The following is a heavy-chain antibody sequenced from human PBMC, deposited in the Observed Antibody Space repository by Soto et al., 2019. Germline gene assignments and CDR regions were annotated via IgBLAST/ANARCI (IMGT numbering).Heavy chain of an antibody. CDR2: IYYSGST. V-gene: IGHV4-61*01. J-gene: IGHJ4*02. D-gene: IGHD3-3*02. CDR3: ARHLAKAAYFDY. CDR1: GGSVSSGSYY. Sequence: PSETLSLTCTVSGGSVSSGSYYWSWIRQPPGKGLEWIGYIYYSGSTDYNPSLKSRVTISVDTSKNQFSLKLSSVTAADTAVYYCARHLAKAAYFDYWGQGTLVTVSS.